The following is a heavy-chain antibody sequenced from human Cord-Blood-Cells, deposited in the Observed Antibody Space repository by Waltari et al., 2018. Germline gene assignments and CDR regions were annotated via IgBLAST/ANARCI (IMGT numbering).Heavy chain of an antibody. V-gene: IGHV1-69*01. J-gene: IGHJ3*02. CDR1: GGTFSSYA. Sequence: QVQLVQSGAEVKKPGSSWKVSCKASGGTFSSYAISWVRPAPGQGLEWMGGIIPIFGTANYAQKFQGRVTITADESTSTAYMELSSLRSEDTAVYYCARDKGEEYSSSSGAFDIWGQGTMVTVSS. CDR2: IIPIFGTA. D-gene: IGHD6-6*01. CDR3: ARDKGEEYSSSSGAFDI.